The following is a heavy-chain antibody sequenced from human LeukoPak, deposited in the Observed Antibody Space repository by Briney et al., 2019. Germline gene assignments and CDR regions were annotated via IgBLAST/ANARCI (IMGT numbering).Heavy chain of an antibody. V-gene: IGHV7-4-1*02. J-gene: IGHJ4*02. CDR2: INTNTGNP. Sequence: ASVKVSCKASGYTFTGYAMNWVRQAPGQGLEWMGWINTNTGNPTYAQGFTGRFVFSLDTSVSTAYLQISSLKAEDTAVYYCARVGDYYDSSGLFDYWGQGTLVTVSS. CDR3: ARVGDYYDSSGLFDY. CDR1: GYTFTGYA. D-gene: IGHD3-22*01.